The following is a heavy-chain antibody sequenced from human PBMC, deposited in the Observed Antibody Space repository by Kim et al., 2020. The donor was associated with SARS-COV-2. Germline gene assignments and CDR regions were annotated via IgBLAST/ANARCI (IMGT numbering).Heavy chain of an antibody. CDR2: IYYSGST. D-gene: IGHD6-13*01. Sequence: SETLSLTCTVSGGSISSSSYYWGWIRQPPGKGLEWIGSIYYSGSTYYNPSLKSRVTISVDTSKNQFSLKLSSVTAADTAVYYCARHRIAAAGISPIVDWGQGTLVTVSS. CDR3: ARHRIAAAGISPIVD. CDR1: GGSISSSSYY. J-gene: IGHJ4*02. V-gene: IGHV4-39*01.